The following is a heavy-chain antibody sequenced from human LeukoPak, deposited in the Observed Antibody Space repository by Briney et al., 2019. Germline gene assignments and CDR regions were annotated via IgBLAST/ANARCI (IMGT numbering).Heavy chain of an antibody. CDR1: GFTFSGYA. J-gene: IGHJ4*02. CDR2: ISGSGAST. V-gene: IGHV3-23*01. D-gene: IGHD3-10*01. Sequence: PGGSLRLSCVASGFTFSGYARSWVRQAPGKGLEWVSSISGSGASTYYADSVKGRFTSSRDNSKNTLYLQVNNLRAEDTAVYYCAKESRYYYGSGSFSSQFDYWGQGNLVTVSS. CDR3: AKESRYYYGSGSFSSQFDY.